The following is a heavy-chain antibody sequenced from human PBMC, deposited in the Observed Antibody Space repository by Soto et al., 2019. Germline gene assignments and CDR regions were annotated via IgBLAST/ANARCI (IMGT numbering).Heavy chain of an antibody. CDR3: VSDETQLERRPSYGKDV. D-gene: IGHD1-1*01. CDR1: GFTFSHYG. V-gene: IGHV3-33*01. Sequence: QMQLEESGGGVVQPGRSLRLSCVASGFTFSHYGMHWVRQAPGKGLEWVAVIWHHGGNKYYADSVKGRFTISRDNARNTPYLQMDSLRGEDTGVYYCVSDETQLERRPSYGKDVWGRGTTVIVSS. CDR2: IWHHGGNK. J-gene: IGHJ6*02.